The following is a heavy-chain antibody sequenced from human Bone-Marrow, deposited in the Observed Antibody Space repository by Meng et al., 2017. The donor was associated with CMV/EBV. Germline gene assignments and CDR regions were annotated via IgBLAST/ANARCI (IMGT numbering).Heavy chain of an antibody. V-gene: IGHV3-7*01. CDR3: ARMGLRFLEWSD. J-gene: IGHJ4*02. CDR1: GFSFSSHS. CDR2: IKPDGNEK. Sequence: GGSLRLSCAASGFSFSSHSMTWVRQAPGKGLEWVANIKPDGNEKSYVDSVKGRFTISRDNAKTSLYLQMNSLRGEDTAVYFCARMGLRFLEWSDWGQGTRVTGSS. D-gene: IGHD3-3*01.